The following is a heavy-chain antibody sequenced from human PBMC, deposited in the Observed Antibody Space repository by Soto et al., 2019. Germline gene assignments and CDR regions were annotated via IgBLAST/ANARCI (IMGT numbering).Heavy chain of an antibody. CDR3: ARAPKKYYGMDV. V-gene: IGHV3-30-3*01. Sequence: GGSLRLSCAASGFTFSSYAMHWVRQAPGKGLEWVAVISYDGSNKYYADSVKGRFTISRDNSKNTPYLQMNSLRAEDTAVYYCARAPKKYYGMDVWGQGTTVTVSS. J-gene: IGHJ6*02. CDR1: GFTFSSYA. CDR2: ISYDGSNK.